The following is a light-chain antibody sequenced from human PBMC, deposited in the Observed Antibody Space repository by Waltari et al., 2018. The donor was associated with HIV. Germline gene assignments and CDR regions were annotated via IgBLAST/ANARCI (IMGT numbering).Light chain of an antibody. CDR1: RPNTASKS. V-gene: IGLV1-44*01. J-gene: IGLJ3*02. CDR3: AAWDDNMNGWV. Sequence: QAVLTQPSSAVWPAGTGVPISWSGSRPNTASKSVNWYQQLPGTAPKLLIYSNNQRPSGIPDRFSGSKSGTSASLAISGLQSEDEADYYCAAWDDNMNGWVFGGGTKLTVL. CDR2: SNN.